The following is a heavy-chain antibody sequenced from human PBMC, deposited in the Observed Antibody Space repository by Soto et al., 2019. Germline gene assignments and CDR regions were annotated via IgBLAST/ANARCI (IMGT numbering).Heavy chain of an antibody. CDR2: ISGSGGST. CDR1: GFTFSSYA. J-gene: IGHJ4*02. CDR3: AKGGDDYIWGSYDY. D-gene: IGHD3-16*01. Sequence: GGSLRLSCAASGFTFSSYAMSWVRQAPGKGLEWVSAISGSGGSTYYADSVKGRFTISRDNSKNTLYLQMNSLRAEDTAVYYCAKGGDDYIWGSYDYWGQGTLVTVSS. V-gene: IGHV3-23*01.